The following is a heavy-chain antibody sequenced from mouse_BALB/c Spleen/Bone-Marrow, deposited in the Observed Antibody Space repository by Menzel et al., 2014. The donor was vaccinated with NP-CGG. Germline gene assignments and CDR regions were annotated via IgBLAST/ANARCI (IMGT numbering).Heavy chain of an antibody. CDR1: GFTFSSFG. CDR2: ISSGSSTV. V-gene: IGHV5-17*02. J-gene: IGHJ2*01. D-gene: IGHD1-1*01. CDR3: ARSGSSSGYFDY. Sequence: EVKLVESGGGLVQPGGSRKLSCAASGFTFSSFGMHWVRQAPEKGLEWVAYISSGSSTVYYADKVMGRFTISRDNPKSTLFLQMTSLRSEDTAMYYCARSGSSSGYFDYWGQGTTLTVSS.